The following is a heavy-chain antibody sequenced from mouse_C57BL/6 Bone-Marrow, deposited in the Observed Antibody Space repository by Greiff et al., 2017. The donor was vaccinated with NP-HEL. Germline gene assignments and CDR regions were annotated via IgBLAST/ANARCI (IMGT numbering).Heavy chain of an antibody. CDR1: GFTFSSYG. V-gene: IGHV5-6*01. CDR2: ISSGGSYT. Sequence: DVQLQESGGDLVKPGGSLKLSCAASGFTFSSYGMSWVRQTPDKRLEWVATISSGGSYTYYPDSVKGRFTISRDNAKNTLYLQMSSLKSEDTAMYYCARLVYWYFDVWGTGTTVTVSS. J-gene: IGHJ1*03. CDR3: ARLVYWYFDV.